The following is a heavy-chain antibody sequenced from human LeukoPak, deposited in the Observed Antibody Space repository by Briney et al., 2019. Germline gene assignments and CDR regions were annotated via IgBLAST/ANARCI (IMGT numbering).Heavy chain of an antibody. J-gene: IGHJ5*02. D-gene: IGHD4-17*01. Sequence: GASVKVSCKASGYTFTADYMHCVRQAPGHGLEWMGRINPNSGGTNYAQKFQGRVTMTRDTSISTAYMEQSRLRSDDTAVYYCARVEATVTTSSWFDPWGQGTLVTVSS. CDR1: GYTFTADY. V-gene: IGHV1-2*06. CDR2: INPNSGGT. CDR3: ARVEATVTTSSWFDP.